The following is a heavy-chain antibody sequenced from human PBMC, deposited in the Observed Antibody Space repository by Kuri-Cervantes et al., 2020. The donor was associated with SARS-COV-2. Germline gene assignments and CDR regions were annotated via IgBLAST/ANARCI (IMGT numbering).Heavy chain of an antibody. CDR2: ISWNSGSI. CDR1: GFTFDDYA. J-gene: IGHJ5*02. Sequence: SLKISCAASGFTFDDYAMHWVRQAPGKGLEWVSGISWNSGSIGYADSVKGRFTISRDNAKNSLYLQMNSLRAEDTAVYYCARGPPGYDFWSGYPNWFDPWGQGTLVTVSS. D-gene: IGHD3-3*01. CDR3: ARGPPGYDFWSGYPNWFDP. V-gene: IGHV3-9*01.